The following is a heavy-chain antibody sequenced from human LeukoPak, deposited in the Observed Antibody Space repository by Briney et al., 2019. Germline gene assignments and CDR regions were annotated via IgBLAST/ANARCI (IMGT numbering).Heavy chain of an antibody. Sequence: PSETLSLTCTVSGGSISSDYWIWIRHPPWKGLEWIGYIYYSGRTNYNPSLKSRVTISVDTSKNQFSLELRSVTAADTAIYYCARGEGSITAAGTIDYWGQGTLVTVSS. CDR3: ARGEGSITAAGTIDY. D-gene: IGHD6-13*01. CDR1: GGSISSDY. J-gene: IGHJ4*02. CDR2: IYYSGRT. V-gene: IGHV4-59*01.